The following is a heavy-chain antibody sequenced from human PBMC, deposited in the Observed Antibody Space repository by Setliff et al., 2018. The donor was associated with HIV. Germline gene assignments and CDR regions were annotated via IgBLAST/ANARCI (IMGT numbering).Heavy chain of an antibody. Sequence: SETLSLTCAVSGYSISSGYYWGWIRQPPGKGLEWIGTIYRSGSTYYNPSLKSRVTISVDTSKNQFSLKLSSVTAADTAVYYCARRWSYYYDLFDYWGQGTLVTVSS. CDR2: IYRSGST. D-gene: IGHD3-22*01. CDR1: GYSISSGYY. V-gene: IGHV4-38-2*01. J-gene: IGHJ4*02. CDR3: ARRWSYYYDLFDY.